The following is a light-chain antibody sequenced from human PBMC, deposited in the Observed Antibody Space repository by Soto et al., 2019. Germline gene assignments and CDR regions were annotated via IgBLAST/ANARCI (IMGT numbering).Light chain of an antibody. V-gene: IGKV3-20*01. CDR3: QKYGNSPP. J-gene: IGKJ1*01. CDR2: GAS. Sequence: EIVLTQSPGTLSLSPGERAALSCRASQSVISNFLAWYQQRPGQAPRVLIYGASSRAPGIPDRFSGGGSGTDFTLTISRLEPEDSAVYFCQKYGNSPPFGQGNKVDIK. CDR1: QSVISNF.